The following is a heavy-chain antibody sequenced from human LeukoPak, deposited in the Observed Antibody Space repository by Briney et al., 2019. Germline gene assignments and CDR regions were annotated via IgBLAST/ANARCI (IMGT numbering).Heavy chain of an antibody. CDR2: IYPCDSET. V-gene: IGHV5-51*01. CDR1: GYSFTSYW. CDR3: ARRGVVVPAAIVDAFDI. D-gene: IGHD2-2*01. J-gene: IGHJ3*02. Sequence: GESLKISCKGSGYSFTSYWIGWVRQMSGKGLEWMGIIYPCDSETRYSPSFQGQVTISADKSISTAYLQWSSLKASDTAMYYCARRGVVVPAAIVDAFDIWGQGTRVTVSS.